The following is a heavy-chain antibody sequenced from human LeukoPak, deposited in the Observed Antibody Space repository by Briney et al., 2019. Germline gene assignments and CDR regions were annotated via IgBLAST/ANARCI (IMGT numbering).Heavy chain of an antibody. CDR3: AKGGSYQKPFDP. Sequence: PGGSLRLSCAASGFTFSSYAMSWVRQAPGEGLESVSAISGSGGSTYYADSVKGRFTISRDNSKNTLYLQMNSLRAEDTAVYYCAKGGSYQKPFDPWGQGTLVTVSS. D-gene: IGHD1-26*01. V-gene: IGHV3-23*01. CDR2: ISGSGGST. J-gene: IGHJ5*02. CDR1: GFTFSSYA.